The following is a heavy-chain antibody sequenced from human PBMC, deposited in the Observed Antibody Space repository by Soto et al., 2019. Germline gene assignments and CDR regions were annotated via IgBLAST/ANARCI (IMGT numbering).Heavy chain of an antibody. J-gene: IGHJ6*02. CDR2: INAGNGNT. V-gene: IGHV1-3*01. Sequence: QVQLVQSGAEVKKPGASVKVSCKASGYTFTSYAMHWVRQAPGQRLEWMGWINAGNGNTKYSQKFQGRVTITRDTSASTAYMELRSLRSEDTAVYYCASQNTYYYDSSGYYYYYYGMDVWGQGTTVTVSS. CDR1: GYTFTSYA. D-gene: IGHD3-22*01. CDR3: ASQNTYYYDSSGYYYYYYGMDV.